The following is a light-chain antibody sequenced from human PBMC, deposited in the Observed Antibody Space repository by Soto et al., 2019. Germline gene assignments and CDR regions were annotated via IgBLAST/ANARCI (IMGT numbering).Light chain of an antibody. CDR2: EVS. Sequence: QSALTQPASVSGSPGQSITISCTGTSSDVGGYNYVSWYQQHPGKAPKLMIYEVSNRPSGASNRFSGFKSGNTASLTISVLQAEDEADYYFSSYTSRISYVFGTGTKLNVL. J-gene: IGLJ1*01. CDR3: SSYTSRISYV. CDR1: SSDVGGYNY. V-gene: IGLV2-14*01.